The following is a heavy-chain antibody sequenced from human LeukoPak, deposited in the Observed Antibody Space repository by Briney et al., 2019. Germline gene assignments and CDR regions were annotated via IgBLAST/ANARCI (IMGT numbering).Heavy chain of an antibody. Sequence: GGSLRLSCEASGFTFSSYGMHWVRQAPGKGLEWVAGISYDGSNKYYADSVKGRFTISRDNSKNKLYLQMKSLRPEDTAVHYCAKPRGGDSWAFDIWGQGTMVTVSS. CDR3: AKPRGGDSWAFDI. CDR1: GFTFSSYG. D-gene: IGHD2-21*02. V-gene: IGHV3-30*18. J-gene: IGHJ3*02. CDR2: ISYDGSNK.